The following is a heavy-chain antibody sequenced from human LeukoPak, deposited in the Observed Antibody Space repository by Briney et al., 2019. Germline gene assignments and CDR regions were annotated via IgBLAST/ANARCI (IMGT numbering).Heavy chain of an antibody. J-gene: IGHJ4*02. CDR1: GGSTSSSNW. CDR2: IYHSGST. V-gene: IGHV4-4*02. CDR3: ASAPNHYYFDY. Sequence: PSGTLSLTCAVSGGSTSSSNWWSWVRQPPGKGLEWIGEIYHSGSTNYNPSLKSRVTISVDKSKNHFSLKLTSVTAADTAVYYCASAPNHYYFDYWGQGTLVTVSS. D-gene: IGHD1-14*01.